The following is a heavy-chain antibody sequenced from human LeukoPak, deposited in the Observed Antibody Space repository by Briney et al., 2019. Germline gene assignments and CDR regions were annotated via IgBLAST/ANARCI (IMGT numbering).Heavy chain of an antibody. D-gene: IGHD3-10*01. CDR2: IYHSGST. Sequence: SGTLSLTCAVSGGSISSSNWWSWVRQPPGKGLEWIGEIYHSGSTNYNPSLKSRVTISVDNSKNQFSLKLSSVTAADTAVYYCARLEYYGSGSSSYYYGMDVWGQGTTVTVSS. CDR3: ARLEYYGSGSSSYYYGMDV. V-gene: IGHV4-4*02. J-gene: IGHJ6*02. CDR1: GGSISSSNW.